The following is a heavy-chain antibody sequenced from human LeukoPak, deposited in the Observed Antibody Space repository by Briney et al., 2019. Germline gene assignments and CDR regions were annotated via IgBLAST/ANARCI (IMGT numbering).Heavy chain of an antibody. CDR2: TYTGGST. CDR1: GASISSYY. Sequence: SETLSLTCTVSGASISSYYWSWIRQSAGKGLEWIGRTYTGGSTNYNPSLKSRVNMSVDMSKNQFSLKLSSVTAADTAVYYCARDRGNYDSWNSYYTGVYFDYWGQGILVTVSS. J-gene: IGHJ4*02. V-gene: IGHV4-4*07. D-gene: IGHD3-3*01. CDR3: ARDRGNYDSWNSYYTGVYFDY.